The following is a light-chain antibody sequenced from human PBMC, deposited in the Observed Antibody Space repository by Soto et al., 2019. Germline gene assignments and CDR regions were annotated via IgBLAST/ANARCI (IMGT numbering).Light chain of an antibody. Sequence: QSVLTQPPSASGSPGQSVTISCTGTSSDVGAYNYVSWYQQHPGKAPKLMIYEVSKWPSGVPDRFSGSKSGNTASLTVSGLQAEDEADYYCSSYAGSNKLFGGGTKLTVL. CDR1: SSDVGAYNY. J-gene: IGLJ2*01. CDR3: SSYAGSNKL. V-gene: IGLV2-8*01. CDR2: EVS.